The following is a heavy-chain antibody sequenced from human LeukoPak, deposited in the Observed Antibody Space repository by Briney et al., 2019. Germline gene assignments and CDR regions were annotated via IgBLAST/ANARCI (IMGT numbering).Heavy chain of an antibody. CDR1: GGSISSGGYY. J-gene: IGHJ4*02. CDR2: IYHSGST. D-gene: IGHD2-2*01. Sequence: PSETLSLTCTVSGGSISSGGYYWSWIRQPPGKGLEWIGYIYHSGSTYYNPSLKSRVTISVDRSKNQFSLKLSSVTAADTAVYYCAREAYVDIVVVPEVWGQGTLVTVSS. CDR3: AREAYVDIVVVPEV. V-gene: IGHV4-30-2*01.